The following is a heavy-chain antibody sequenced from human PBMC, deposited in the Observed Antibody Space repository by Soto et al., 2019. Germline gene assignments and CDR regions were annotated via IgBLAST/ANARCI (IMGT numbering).Heavy chain of an antibody. CDR3: AKDLGIVLVPATYYYYGMDV. V-gene: IGHV3-30*18. CDR1: GFTFSSYG. J-gene: IGHJ6*02. CDR2: ISYDGSNK. Sequence: QVQLVESGGGVVQPGRSLRLSCAASGFTFSSYGMHWVRQAPGKGLEWVAVISYDGSNKYYADSVKGRFTISRDNSKHTLYLQMNSLRAEDTAVYYCAKDLGIVLVPATYYYYGMDVWGQGTTVTVSS. D-gene: IGHD2-2*01.